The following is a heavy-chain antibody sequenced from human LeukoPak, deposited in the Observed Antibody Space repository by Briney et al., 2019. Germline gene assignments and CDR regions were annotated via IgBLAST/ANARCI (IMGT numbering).Heavy chain of an antibody. Sequence: GASVKVSCKVSGYNLTELSMHWVRQAPGKGLEWMGGFDPEDGETIYAQKFQGRVTMTEDTSTDTAYMELSSLRSEDTAVYYCAAVKTYYYDSSGYYFPLNAFDIWGQGTMVTVSS. CDR3: AAVKTYYYDSSGYYFPLNAFDI. V-gene: IGHV1-24*01. J-gene: IGHJ3*02. D-gene: IGHD3-22*01. CDR1: GYNLTELS. CDR2: FDPEDGET.